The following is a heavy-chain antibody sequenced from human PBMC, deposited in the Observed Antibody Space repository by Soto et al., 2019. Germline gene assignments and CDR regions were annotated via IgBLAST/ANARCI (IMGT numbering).Heavy chain of an antibody. CDR1: GYTFASYG. D-gene: IGHD1-26*01. Sequence: GASVKVSCKASGYTFASYGISWVRQAPGQGLEWMGWISAYNGNTNYAQKVQGRVTVTTDTSTSTAYMELRSLRSDDTAVYYCARDLDYSVRWYGVYFDHWGQGTPVTVSS. CDR3: ARDLDYSVRWYGVYFDH. V-gene: IGHV1-18*01. J-gene: IGHJ4*02. CDR2: ISAYNGNT.